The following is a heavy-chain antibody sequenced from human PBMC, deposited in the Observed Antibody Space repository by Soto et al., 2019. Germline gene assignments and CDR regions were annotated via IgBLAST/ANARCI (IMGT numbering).Heavy chain of an antibody. V-gene: IGHV3-21*01. D-gene: IGHD2-2*01. J-gene: IGHJ6*02. CDR3: ARDERYCSSTSCDFYYYYGMDV. CDR1: GFTFSSYS. Sequence: LRLSCAASGFTFSSYSMNWVHQAPGKGLEWVSSISSSSSYIYYADSVKGRFTISRDNAKNSLYLQMNSLRAEDTAVYYCARDERYCSSTSCDFYYYYGMDVWGQGTTVTVSS. CDR2: ISSSSSYI.